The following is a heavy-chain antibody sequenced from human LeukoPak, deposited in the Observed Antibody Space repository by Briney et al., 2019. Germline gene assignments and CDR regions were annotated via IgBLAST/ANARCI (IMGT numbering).Heavy chain of an antibody. D-gene: IGHD2-2*02. CDR2: ISSSSSTI. CDR3: ASSVVPDAICRPCWHYFDY. CDR1: GFTFSSYT. Sequence: PGGSLRLSCAASGFTFSSYTMNWVRQAPGKGLEWVSYISSSSSTIYYADSVKGRFTISRDNAKNSLYLQMNSLRAEDTAVYYCASSVVPDAICRPCWHYFDYWGKGTLVSVSS. J-gene: IGHJ4*02. V-gene: IGHV3-48*04.